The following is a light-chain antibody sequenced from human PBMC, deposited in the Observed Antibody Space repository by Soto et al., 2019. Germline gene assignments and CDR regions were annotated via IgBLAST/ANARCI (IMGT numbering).Light chain of an antibody. CDR3: QQFGSYSLT. CDR2: KAS. J-gene: IGKJ4*01. CDR1: QGISTS. Sequence: DIQMTQSPSILSASVGDRVTITCRASQGISTSLAWYQQKPGKAPNLLISKASNLETGVPSRFSGSGSGTEFTLTISSLQTDDFATYYCQQFGSYSLTFGGGTKVDIK. V-gene: IGKV1-5*03.